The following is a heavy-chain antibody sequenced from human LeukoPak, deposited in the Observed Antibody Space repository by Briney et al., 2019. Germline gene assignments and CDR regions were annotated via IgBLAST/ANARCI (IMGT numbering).Heavy chain of an antibody. CDR2: TYYSGST. Sequence: SETLSLTCTVSGGSISGYYWSWIRQPPGKGLEWIGYTYYSGSTNYNPSLKSRVTISVDTSKNQFSLKLSSVTAADTAVYYCARLTANYYDSSGLFDYWGQGTLVTVSS. CDR1: GGSISGYY. J-gene: IGHJ4*02. D-gene: IGHD3-22*01. CDR3: ARLTANYYDSSGLFDY. V-gene: IGHV4-59*08.